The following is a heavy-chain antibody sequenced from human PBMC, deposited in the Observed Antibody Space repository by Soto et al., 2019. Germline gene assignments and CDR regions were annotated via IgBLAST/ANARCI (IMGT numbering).Heavy chain of an antibody. J-gene: IGHJ5*02. Sequence: QEQLVQSGGGVVQPGRSLRLSCAASGFKFNSYGMHWVRQAPGKGLEWVAVISYDGSDTSYGDSVKGRFTISRDNSKNTLRLEMGSLRLDDTAVYYCARDGLGGTEGTNWLDPWGQGSLVTVSS. CDR3: ARDGLGGTEGTNWLDP. CDR2: ISYDGSDT. V-gene: IGHV3-33*01. D-gene: IGHD3-16*01. CDR1: GFKFNSYG.